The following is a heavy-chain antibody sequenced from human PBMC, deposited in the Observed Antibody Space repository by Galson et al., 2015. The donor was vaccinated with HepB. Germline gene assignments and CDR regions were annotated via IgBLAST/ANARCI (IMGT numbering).Heavy chain of an antibody. CDR2: ISGSGGST. V-gene: IGHV3-23*01. J-gene: IGHJ3*01. D-gene: IGHD2-2*01. CDR1: GLTFSSYA. Sequence: SLRLSCAASGLTFSSYAMSWVRQAPGKGLEWVSAISGSGGSTYYADSVKGRFTISRDNSKNTLYLQMNSLRAEDTAVYYCAGDGYCSSTSCEDQHWGQGTMVTVSS. CDR3: AGDGYCSSTSCEDQH.